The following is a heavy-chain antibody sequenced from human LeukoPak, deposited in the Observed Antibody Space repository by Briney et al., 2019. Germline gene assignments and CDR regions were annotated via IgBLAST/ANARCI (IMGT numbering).Heavy chain of an antibody. CDR1: GFTFSSYS. D-gene: IGHD6-19*01. J-gene: IGHJ6*02. Sequence: GGSLRLSCAASGFTFSSYSMNWVRQAPGKGLEWVSPISSSSSYIYYADSVKGRFTISRDNAKNSLYLQMNSLRAEDTAVYYCARDIAVAGYYYYYGMDVWGQGTTVTVSS. V-gene: IGHV3-21*01. CDR2: ISSSSSYI. CDR3: ARDIAVAGYYYYYGMDV.